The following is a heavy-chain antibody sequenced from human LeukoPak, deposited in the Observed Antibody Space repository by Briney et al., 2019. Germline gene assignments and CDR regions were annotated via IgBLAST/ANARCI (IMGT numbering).Heavy chain of an antibody. J-gene: IGHJ3*02. CDR1: GYTFTSYG. D-gene: IGHD3-10*01. CDR3: ARDPSPPMVRGLTGAFDI. CDR2: ISAYNGNT. V-gene: IGHV1-18*01. Sequence: GASVNVSCKASGYTFTSYGISWVRQAPGQGREWLGWISAYNGNTNYAQKLQGRVTMTTDTSTSTAYMELRSLRSDDTAVYYCARDPSPPMVRGLTGAFDIWGQGTMVTVSS.